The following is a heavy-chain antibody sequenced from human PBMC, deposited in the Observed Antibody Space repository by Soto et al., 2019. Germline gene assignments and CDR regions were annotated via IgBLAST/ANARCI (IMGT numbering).Heavy chain of an antibody. Sequence: SETLSLTCTVSGGSISSYYWSWIRQPPGKGLEWIGYIYYSGSTNYNPSLKSRVTISVDTSKNQFSLKLSSVTAADTAVYYCARVDTAMVFDYWGQGTLVTVSS. J-gene: IGHJ4*02. CDR2: IYYSGST. D-gene: IGHD5-18*01. V-gene: IGHV4-59*08. CDR1: GGSISSYY. CDR3: ARVDTAMVFDY.